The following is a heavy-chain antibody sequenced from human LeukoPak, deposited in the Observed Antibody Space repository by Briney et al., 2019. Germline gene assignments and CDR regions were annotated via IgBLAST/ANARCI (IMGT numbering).Heavy chain of an antibody. J-gene: IGHJ4*02. Sequence: SETLSLTCTVSGGSISSYYWSWIRQPPGKGLEWIGYIYYSGSTNYNPSLESRVTISVDTSKNQFSLKLSSVTAADTAVYYCASGRGSYYGSLFDYWGQGTLVTVSS. CDR1: GGSISSYY. V-gene: IGHV4-59*01. D-gene: IGHD1-26*01. CDR3: ASGRGSYYGSLFDY. CDR2: IYYSGST.